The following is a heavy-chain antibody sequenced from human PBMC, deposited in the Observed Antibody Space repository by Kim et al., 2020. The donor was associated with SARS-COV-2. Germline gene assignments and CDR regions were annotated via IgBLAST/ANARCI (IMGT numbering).Heavy chain of an antibody. D-gene: IGHD1-26*01. CDR2: ISYDGSNK. CDR3: ARDLSGSYSYFDY. V-gene: IGHV3-30-3*01. CDR1: GFTFSSYA. J-gene: IGHJ4*02. Sequence: GGSLRLSCAASGFTFSSYAMHWVRQAPGKGLEWVAVISYDGSNKYYADSVKGRFTISRDNSKNTLYLQMNSLRAEDTAVYYCARDLSGSYSYFDYWGQGT.